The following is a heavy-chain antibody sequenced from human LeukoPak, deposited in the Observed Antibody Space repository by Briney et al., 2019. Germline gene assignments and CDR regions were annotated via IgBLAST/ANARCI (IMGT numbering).Heavy chain of an antibody. CDR2: FSSSSSTI. J-gene: IGHJ6*02. D-gene: IGHD3/OR15-3a*01. CDR3: ARGIGPYYYYAMDV. Sequence: PGGSLRLSCEPSGFTFSIFSRIWVRQAPGKGLGWVSYFSSSSSTIHYAESVKSRFTISRDNPKNTLYLEMNSLRTEDTTVYYCARGIGPYYYYAMDVWGQGTTVAVSS. V-gene: IGHV3-48*01. CDR1: GFTFSIFS.